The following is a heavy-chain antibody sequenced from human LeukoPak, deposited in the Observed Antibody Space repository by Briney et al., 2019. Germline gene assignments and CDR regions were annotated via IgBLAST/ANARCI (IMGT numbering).Heavy chain of an antibody. J-gene: IGHJ5*02. D-gene: IGHD2-2*01. V-gene: IGHV4-39*01. Sequence: QSLKSRVTISVDTSKNQFSLKLSSVTAADTAVYYCARHVRSIVVVPAAPSWFDPWGQGTLVTASS. CDR3: ARHVRSIVVVPAAPSWFDP.